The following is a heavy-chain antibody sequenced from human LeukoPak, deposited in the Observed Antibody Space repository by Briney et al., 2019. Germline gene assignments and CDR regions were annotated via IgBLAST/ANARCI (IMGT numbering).Heavy chain of an antibody. V-gene: IGHV1-69*05. CDR3: AREDSLVRGINAFDI. Sequence: SVKVSCKASVGTFSSYAISGVRQAPGQGLEWMGRIIPIFGTANYAQKFQGRVTITTDESTSTAYMELSSLRSEDTAVYYCAREDSLVRGINAFDIWGQGTMVTVSS. D-gene: IGHD3-10*01. CDR2: IIPIFGTA. J-gene: IGHJ3*02. CDR1: VGTFSSYA.